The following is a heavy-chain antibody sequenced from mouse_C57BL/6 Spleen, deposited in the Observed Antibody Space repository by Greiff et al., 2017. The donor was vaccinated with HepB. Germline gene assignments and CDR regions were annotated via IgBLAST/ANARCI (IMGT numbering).Heavy chain of an antibody. J-gene: IGHJ1*03. V-gene: IGHV10-1*01. CDR3: ERQRDGYHLCWYFDV. Sequence: EVQGVESGGGLVQPKGSLKLSCAASGFSFNTYAMNWVRQAPGKGLEWVARIRSKSNNYATYYAESVKDRFTISRDDSESMLYLQMNNLKTEDTDMYYGERQRDGYHLCWYFDVWGTGTTVTVSS. D-gene: IGHD2-3*01. CDR2: IRSKSNNYAT. CDR1: GFSFNTYA.